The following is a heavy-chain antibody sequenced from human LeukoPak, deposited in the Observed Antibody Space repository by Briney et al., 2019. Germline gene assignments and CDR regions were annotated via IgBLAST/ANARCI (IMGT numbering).Heavy chain of an antibody. V-gene: IGHV3-66*02. D-gene: IGHD6-13*01. J-gene: IGHJ6*02. CDR3: ASPSSSWPHYGMDV. CDR1: GFTVSSNY. Sequence: PGGSLRLSCAASGFTVSSNYMSWVRQAPGKGLEWDSVIYSGGSTYYADSVKGRFTISRDNSKDTLYLQMNSLRAEDTAVYYCASPSSSWPHYGMDVWGQGTTVTVSS. CDR2: IYSGGST.